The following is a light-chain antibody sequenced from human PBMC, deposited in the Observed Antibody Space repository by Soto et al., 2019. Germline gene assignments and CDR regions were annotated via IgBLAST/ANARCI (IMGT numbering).Light chain of an antibody. CDR3: QQYYTTLT. Sequence: DIVMTQSPDSLAVSLGERATINCKSSQSVLLTSNTKNYLAWYQQNPGQPPKVLISWASTRESGVPDRFSGSGSGNDFTLTITGLQAEAVAVYYCQQYYTTLTFGGGTKVEIK. CDR2: WAS. V-gene: IGKV4-1*01. CDR1: QSVLLTSNTKNY. J-gene: IGKJ4*01.